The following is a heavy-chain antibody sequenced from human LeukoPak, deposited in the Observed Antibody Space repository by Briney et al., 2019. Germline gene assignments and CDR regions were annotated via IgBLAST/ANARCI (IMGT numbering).Heavy chain of an antibody. V-gene: IGHV3-74*01. CDR3: ASDYGDYGFTY. D-gene: IGHD4-17*01. CDR2: INSDGGRT. CDR1: GFTFSRHW. Sequence: PGGSLRLSCAASGFTFSRHWMHWVRQAPGRGLVWVSHINSDGGRTGYAESVKGRFTISRDNGKNTLYLQVNRLRAEDTAVYYCASDYGDYGFTYWGQGTLVTVSS. J-gene: IGHJ4*02.